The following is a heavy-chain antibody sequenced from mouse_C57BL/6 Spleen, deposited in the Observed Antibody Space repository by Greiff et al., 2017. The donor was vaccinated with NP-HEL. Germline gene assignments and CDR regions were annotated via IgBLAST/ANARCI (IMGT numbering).Heavy chain of an antibody. V-gene: IGHV3-6*01. Sequence: EVQLQESGPGLVKPSQSLSLTCSVTGYSITSGYYWNWIRQFPGNKLEWMGYISYDGSNNYNPSLKNRISITRDTSKNQFFLKLNSVTTEDTATYDCARGYYGSGFAYWGQGTLVTVSA. CDR2: ISYDGSN. J-gene: IGHJ3*01. CDR1: GYSITSGYY. CDR3: ARGYYGSGFAY. D-gene: IGHD1-1*01.